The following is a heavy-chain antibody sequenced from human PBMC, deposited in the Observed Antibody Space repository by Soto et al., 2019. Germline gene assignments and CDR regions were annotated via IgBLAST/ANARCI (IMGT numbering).Heavy chain of an antibody. J-gene: IGHJ4*02. V-gene: IGHV3-23*01. CDR3: TKSSLTTAFHYFDY. Sequence: PGGSLRLSCAASGFTFSNYAMRWVRQAPGKGPEWVSSITGDGAGTYYADSVKGRFTISRDNSQNTLYLQMNSLRAEDTAVYYCTKSSLTTAFHYFDYWGQGA. CDR2: ITGDGAGT. D-gene: IGHD4-17*01. CDR1: GFTFSNYA.